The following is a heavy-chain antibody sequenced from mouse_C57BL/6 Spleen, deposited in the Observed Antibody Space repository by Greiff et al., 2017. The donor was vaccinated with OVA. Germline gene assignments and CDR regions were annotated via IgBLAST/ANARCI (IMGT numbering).Heavy chain of an antibody. Sequence: QVQLQQSGPGLVQPSQSLSITCTVSGFSLTSYGVHWVRQSPGKGLEWLGVIWRGGSTDYNAAFMSRLSITKDNSKSQVFFKMNSLQADDTAIYYSAKKDYGSSYGFAYWGQGTLVTVSA. CDR1: GFSLTSYG. J-gene: IGHJ3*01. CDR3: AKKDYGSSYGFAY. D-gene: IGHD1-1*01. V-gene: IGHV2-5*01. CDR2: IWRGGST.